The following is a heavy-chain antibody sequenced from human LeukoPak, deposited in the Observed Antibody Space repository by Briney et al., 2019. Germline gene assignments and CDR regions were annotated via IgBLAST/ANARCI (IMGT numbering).Heavy chain of an antibody. D-gene: IGHD5-18*01. CDR2: ISYDGSNK. V-gene: IGHV3-30*04. CDR1: GFSFSTYT. J-gene: IGHJ6*02. Sequence: GGSLRLSCAASGFSFSTYTMNWVRQAPGKGLEWVAVISYDGSNKYYADSVKRRFTISRDNYKNTLYLQMNSLRAEDAAVYYCAKVIIDTAPYYYYGMAVWGQGTTVTVSS. CDR3: AKVIIDTAPYYYYGMAV.